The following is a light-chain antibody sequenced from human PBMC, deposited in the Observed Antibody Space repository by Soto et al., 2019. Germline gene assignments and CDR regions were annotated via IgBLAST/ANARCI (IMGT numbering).Light chain of an antibody. CDR1: QSVDSTY. CDR2: ATS. J-gene: IGKJ2*01. V-gene: IGKV3-20*01. Sequence: EIVLTQSPGTLSLSPGERATLSCRASQSVDSTYLAWYQQKPGQAPRLLIYATSSRAAGVPDRFTGSGSGTDFTLTITSVEPEDFAVYCCQQYDTSPPLYTFGQGTKLDIK. CDR3: QQYDTSPPLYT.